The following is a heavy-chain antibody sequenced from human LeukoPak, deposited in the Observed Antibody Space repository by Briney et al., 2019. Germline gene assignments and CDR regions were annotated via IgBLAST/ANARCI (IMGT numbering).Heavy chain of an antibody. Sequence: GGSLRLSCAASGFTFSSYGMHWVRQAPGKGLEWVAVISYDGSNKYYADSVKGRFTISRDNSKNTLYLQMNSLGAEDTAIYYCATTYYYDRSGYAGYWGQGTLVTVSS. J-gene: IGHJ4*02. CDR2: ISYDGSNK. V-gene: IGHV3-30*03. D-gene: IGHD3-22*01. CDR1: GFTFSSYG. CDR3: ATTYYYDRSGYAGY.